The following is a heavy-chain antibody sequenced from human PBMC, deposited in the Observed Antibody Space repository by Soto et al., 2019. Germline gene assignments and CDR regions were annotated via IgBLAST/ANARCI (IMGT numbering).Heavy chain of an antibody. V-gene: IGHV4-59*01. Sequence: SETLSLTCSVSGGSISSNYWTWIRQSPGKGLEWIGFIYYIGSTNYNPSLKSRVIISVDTSKNQFSLQLTSVTAADTAMYYCARYQVFCGGDCYNWFDPWGRGTLVTVSS. CDR1: GGSISSNY. D-gene: IGHD2-21*02. CDR3: ARYQVFCGGDCYNWFDP. J-gene: IGHJ5*02. CDR2: IYYIGST.